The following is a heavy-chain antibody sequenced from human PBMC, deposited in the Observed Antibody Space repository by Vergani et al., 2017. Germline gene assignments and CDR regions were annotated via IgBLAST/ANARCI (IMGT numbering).Heavy chain of an antibody. Sequence: EVQLVQSGAEVKKPGESLKISCKGSGYSFTSYWIGWVRQMPGKGLEWMGITYPGYSDTRYNPSFQGQLTISADKSISTAYLQWSSLKASDTTMYYCAGLGDSSCYYYGVHYYMDVWGKGTTVTVSS. CDR1: GYSFTSYW. D-gene: IGHD3-22*01. V-gene: IGHV5-51*03. CDR2: TYPGYSDT. J-gene: IGHJ6*03. CDR3: AGLGDSSCYYYGVHYYMDV.